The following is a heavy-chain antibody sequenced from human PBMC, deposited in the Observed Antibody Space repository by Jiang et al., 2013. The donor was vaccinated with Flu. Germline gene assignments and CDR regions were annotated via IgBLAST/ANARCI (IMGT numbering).Heavy chain of an antibody. D-gene: IGHD5-18*01. CDR2: INPNTGGT. Sequence: SGAEVKKPGASVRVSCKASGYPFTTYYTHLVRQAPGQGLEWMGKINPNTGGTHFARSFQGRLTLTRDTSTSTVYMDLISLKSEDTAVYYCVRGHSYDNFNWFDTWGQGTLVTVSS. V-gene: IGHV1-46*03. CDR1: GYPFTTYY. CDR3: VRGHSYDNFNWFDT. J-gene: IGHJ5*02.